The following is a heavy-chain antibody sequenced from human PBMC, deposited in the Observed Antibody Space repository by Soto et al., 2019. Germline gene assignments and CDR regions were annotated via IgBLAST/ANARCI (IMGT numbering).Heavy chain of an antibody. J-gene: IGHJ4*02. D-gene: IGHD2-2*01. CDR2: ISYDGSNK. CDR3: ARAIREALVVPAAMLSDY. CDR1: GFTFSSYA. V-gene: IGHV3-30-3*01. Sequence: GGSLRLSCAASGFTFSSYAMHWVRQAPGKGLEWVAVISYDGSNKYYADSVKGRFTISRDNSKNTLYLQMNSLRAEDTAVYYCARAIREALVVPAAMLSDYWGQGTLVTVSS.